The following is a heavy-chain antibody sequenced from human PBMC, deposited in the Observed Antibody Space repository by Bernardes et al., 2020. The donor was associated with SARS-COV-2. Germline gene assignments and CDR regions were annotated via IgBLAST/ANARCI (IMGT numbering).Heavy chain of an antibody. V-gene: IGHV3-7*03. J-gene: IGHJ4*02. Sequence: GGSLRLSRAASGFTFTKYLMSWVRQAPGKGLEWVANIKQDGSEKYYVETVKGRFTISRDNDKNSLYLQMNSLRAEDTAVYYCVGLNYDFWSGDFWGQGTLVTVSS. CDR3: VGLNYDFWSGDF. D-gene: IGHD3-3*01. CDR2: IKQDGSEK. CDR1: GFTFTKYL.